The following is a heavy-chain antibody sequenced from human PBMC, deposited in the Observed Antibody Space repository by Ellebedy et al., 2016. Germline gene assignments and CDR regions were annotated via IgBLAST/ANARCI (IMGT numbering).Heavy chain of an antibody. CDR1: GFTFSSYS. D-gene: IGHD6-19*01. CDR3: AKDRGSGWPDY. V-gene: IGHV3-30*18. CDR2: ISYDGSNK. Sequence: GGSLRLSXAASGFTFSSYSMNWVRQAPGKGLEWVAVISYDGSNKYYADSVKGRFTISRDNSKNTLYLQMNSLRAEDTAVYYCAKDRGSGWPDYWGQGTLVTVSS. J-gene: IGHJ4*02.